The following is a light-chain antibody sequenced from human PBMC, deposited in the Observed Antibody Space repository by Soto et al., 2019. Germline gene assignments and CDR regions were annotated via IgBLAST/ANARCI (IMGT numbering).Light chain of an antibody. CDR1: QSISNW. CDR2: KGS. J-gene: IGKJ2*01. Sequence: DIQMTQSPSTLSAAIGDRVTITCRASQSISNWLAWYQQKPGKAPKVLIFKGSTLESGVPSRFSCSGYGTEFTLIISGLQPEDFATYYCQQYNYYPYTFGQGTKLEIK. CDR3: QQYNYYPYT. V-gene: IGKV1-5*03.